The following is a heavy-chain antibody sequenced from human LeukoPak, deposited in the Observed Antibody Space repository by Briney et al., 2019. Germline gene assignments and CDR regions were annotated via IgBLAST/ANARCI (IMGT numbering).Heavy chain of an antibody. Sequence: SETLSLTCAVSGGSISSNNWWGWVRQPPGKGLEWIGEIYHSGSPNYNPSLKSRVTISVDTSKNQFSLKLSSVTAADTAVYYCARDAARPHDYWGQGTLVTVSS. D-gene: IGHD1-14*01. CDR2: IYHSGSP. J-gene: IGHJ4*02. CDR3: ARDAARPHDY. V-gene: IGHV4-4*02. CDR1: GGSISSNNW.